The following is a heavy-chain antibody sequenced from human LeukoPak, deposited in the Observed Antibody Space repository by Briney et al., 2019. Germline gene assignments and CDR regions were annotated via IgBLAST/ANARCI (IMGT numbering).Heavy chain of an antibody. V-gene: IGHV4-34*01. J-gene: IGHJ5*02. CDR3: ARGGSSWLPGKDWFDP. Sequence: PSETLSLTCAVYGGSFSGYYWSWIRQPPGKGLEWLGEINHSGSTNYNPSLKSRVTISVDTSKNQFSLKLSSVTAADTAVYYCARGGSSWLPGKDWFDPWGQGTLVTVSS. D-gene: IGHD6-13*01. CDR1: GGSFSGYY. CDR2: INHSGST.